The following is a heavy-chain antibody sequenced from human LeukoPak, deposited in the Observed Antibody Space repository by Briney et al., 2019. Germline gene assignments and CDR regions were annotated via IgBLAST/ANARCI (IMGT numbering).Heavy chain of an antibody. D-gene: IGHD3-9*01. CDR3: ARPPYYDILTGYNY. V-gene: IGHV1-2*02. Sequence: GASVKISCKAYGYTFAGYYMHWVRQAPGQGLEWMGWINPNSGGTNYAQKFQGRVTMTRDTSISTAYMELSRLRSDDTAVYYCARPPYYDILTGYNYWGQGTLVTVSS. CDR1: GYTFAGYY. CDR2: INPNSGGT. J-gene: IGHJ4*02.